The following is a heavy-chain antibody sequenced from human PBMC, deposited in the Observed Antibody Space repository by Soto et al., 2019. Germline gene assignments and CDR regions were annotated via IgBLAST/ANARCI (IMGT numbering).Heavy chain of an antibody. CDR1: GGTFSSYA. CDR3: ARVFDGAARYYYYGMDV. CDR2: IIPIFGTA. J-gene: IGHJ6*02. D-gene: IGHD6-6*01. V-gene: IGHV1-69*06. Sequence: QVQLVQSGAEVKKPGSSVKVSCKASGGTFSSYAISWVRQAPGQGLEWMGGIIPIFGTANYAQKFQGRVTITADKSTSKAYMELSSLRSEDTAVYYCARVFDGAARYYYYGMDVWGQGTTVTVSS.